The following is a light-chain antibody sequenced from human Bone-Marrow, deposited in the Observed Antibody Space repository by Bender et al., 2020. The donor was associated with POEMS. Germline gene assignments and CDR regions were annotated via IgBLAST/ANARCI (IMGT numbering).Light chain of an antibody. J-gene: IGLJ2*01. Sequence: QSALTQPASVSGSPGQSITISCSGTTSDVGANNYVSWFQQHPGTPPKLIIFDVSNRPSGVSNRFSGSKSGNTASLTISGLQAEDEAGYYYRSGTDAHVLFGEETQQTIL. CDR3: RSGTDAHVL. CDR1: TSDVGANNY. CDR2: DVS. V-gene: IGLV2-14*03.